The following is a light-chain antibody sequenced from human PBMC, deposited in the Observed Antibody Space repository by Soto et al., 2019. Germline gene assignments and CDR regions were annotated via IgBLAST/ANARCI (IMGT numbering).Light chain of an antibody. Sequence: EIVMTQSPATLSVSPGDRATLSCRAGQSVSSNLAWYQQKPGQAPRLLIYGASTRATGIPARFSGSGSGTEFTLTISSLQSEDFAVYFCQQYNNWPPLTFGQGTKLEIK. CDR3: QQYNNWPPLT. J-gene: IGKJ2*01. CDR1: QSVSSN. CDR2: GAS. V-gene: IGKV3-15*01.